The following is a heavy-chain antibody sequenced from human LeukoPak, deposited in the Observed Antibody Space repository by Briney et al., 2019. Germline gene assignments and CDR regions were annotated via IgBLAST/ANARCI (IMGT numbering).Heavy chain of an antibody. CDR3: ARDMDSSGQGVDP. J-gene: IGHJ5*02. V-gene: IGHV1-2*02. D-gene: IGHD3-22*01. Sequence: ASVKVSCKASGYTFTGYYMHWVRQAPGQRLEWMGWINPNSGGTNYAQKFQGRVTMTRDTSISTAYMELSRLRSDDTAVYYCARDMDSSGQGVDPWGQGTLVTVSS. CDR1: GYTFTGYY. CDR2: INPNSGGT.